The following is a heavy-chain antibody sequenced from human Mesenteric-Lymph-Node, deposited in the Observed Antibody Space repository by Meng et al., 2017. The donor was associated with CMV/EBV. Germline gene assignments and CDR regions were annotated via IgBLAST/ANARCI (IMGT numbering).Heavy chain of an antibody. CDR1: GGSISSSSW. D-gene: IGHD6-19*01. Sequence: AGSGGSISSSSWWSWVRQPPGKGLEWIGEIYHSGSTNYNPSLKSRVTISVDKSKNQFSLKLSSVTAADTAVYYCARAGFSGWYYFDYWGQGTLVTVSS. V-gene: IGHV4-4*02. J-gene: IGHJ4*02. CDR3: ARAGFSGWYYFDY. CDR2: IYHSGST.